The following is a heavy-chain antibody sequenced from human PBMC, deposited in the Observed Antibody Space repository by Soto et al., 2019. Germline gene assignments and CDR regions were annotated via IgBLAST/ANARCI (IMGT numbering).Heavy chain of an antibody. J-gene: IGHJ4*02. V-gene: IGHV3-30-3*01. CDR3: ARGPDIVATIGAGYFDY. CDR1: GFTFSSYA. D-gene: IGHD5-12*01. CDR2: ISYDGSNK. Sequence: GGSLRLSCAASGFTFSSYAMHWVRQAPGKGLEWVAVISYDGSNKYYADSVKGRFTISRDNSKNTLYLQMNSLRAEDTAVYYCARGPDIVATIGAGYFDYWGQGTLVTVSS.